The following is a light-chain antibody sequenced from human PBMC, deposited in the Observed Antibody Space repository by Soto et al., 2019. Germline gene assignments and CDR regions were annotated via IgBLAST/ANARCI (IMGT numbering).Light chain of an antibody. CDR3: SSYTSSCSLYV. CDR2: DVS. Sequence: QSVLTQPASVSGSPGQSITISCTGTSSDVGGYNYVSWYQQHPGKAPKFMIYDVSNRPSGVSNRFSGSKSGNTASLTISGLQAEVVADYYCSSYTSSCSLYVFGTGTKVTVL. CDR1: SSDVGGYNY. J-gene: IGLJ1*01. V-gene: IGLV2-14*01.